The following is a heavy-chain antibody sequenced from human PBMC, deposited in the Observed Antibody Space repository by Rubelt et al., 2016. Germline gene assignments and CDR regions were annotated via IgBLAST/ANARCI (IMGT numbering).Heavy chain of an antibody. CDR1: GFTFSSYA. J-gene: IGHJ4*02. D-gene: IGHD4-23*01. V-gene: IGHV3-64*04. CDR2: ISSSGGST. Sequence: VQLVESGGGLVQPGGSLRLSCSASGFTFSSYAMHWVRQAPGKGLEYVSAISSSGGSTYYTDSVKGRFTISRDNSKNTLYLQRNSLVVEETAVYYCARETAPYGGNSLGIDYWGKGTQVTVSS. CDR3: ARETAPYGGNSLGIDY.